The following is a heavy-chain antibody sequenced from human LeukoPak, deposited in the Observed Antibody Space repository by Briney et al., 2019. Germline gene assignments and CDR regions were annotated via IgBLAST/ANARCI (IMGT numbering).Heavy chain of an antibody. CDR3: AREEDCSGGICYLGNAFDI. Sequence: SETLSLTCAVYGGSFSGYYWSWIRQPPGKGLEWIGEINHSESTNYNPSLKSRVTISVDTSKNQFSLKLSSVTAADTAVYYCAREEDCSGGICYLGNAFDIWGQGTMVTVSS. V-gene: IGHV4-34*01. CDR2: INHSEST. J-gene: IGHJ3*02. CDR1: GGSFSGYY. D-gene: IGHD2-15*01.